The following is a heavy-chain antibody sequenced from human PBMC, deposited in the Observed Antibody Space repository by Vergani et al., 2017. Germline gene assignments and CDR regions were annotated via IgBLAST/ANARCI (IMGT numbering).Heavy chain of an antibody. V-gene: IGHV1-24*01. D-gene: IGHD3-22*01. CDR2: FDPEHGEV. Sequence: QVQLVQSGSEVRKPGASVKVSCQVSGYSLTELTIHWVRQAPGKGLEWMGGFDPEHGEVTFAHHIQGRVTMTEDRSTDTAYMELSSVRPEDTALYYCAIVTGYYDGSGYYLDYWGQGTLVTVSS. CDR1: GYSLTELT. J-gene: IGHJ4*02. CDR3: AIVTGYYDGSGYYLDY.